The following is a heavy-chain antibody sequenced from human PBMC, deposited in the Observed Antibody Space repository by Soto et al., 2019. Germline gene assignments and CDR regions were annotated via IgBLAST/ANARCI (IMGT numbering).Heavy chain of an antibody. CDR3: AGGYCSGGSCYPLDY. CDR2: INPSGGST. V-gene: IGHV1-46*03. CDR1: GYTFTSYY. D-gene: IGHD2-15*01. Sequence: QVQLVQSGAEVKKPGASVKVSCKASGYTFTSYYMHWVRQAPGQGLEWMGIINPSGGSTSYAQKFQGRVTMTRDTSTSTVYMELSRLRSEDTAVYYCAGGYCSGGSCYPLDYWGQGTLVTVSS. J-gene: IGHJ4*02.